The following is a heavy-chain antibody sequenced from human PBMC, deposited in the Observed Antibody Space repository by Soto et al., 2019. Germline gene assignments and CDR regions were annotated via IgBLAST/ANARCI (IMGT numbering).Heavy chain of an antibody. V-gene: IGHV1-69*13. J-gene: IGHJ6*02. CDR2: IIPIFGTA. CDR3: ACALEWSEGEYYGMDV. D-gene: IGHD3-3*01. Sequence: ASVKVSCKASGGTFSSYAISWVRQAPGQGLEWMGGIIPIFGTANYAQRFQGRVTITADESTSTAYMELSSLRSEDTAVYYCACALEWSEGEYYGMDVWDQGSTVTVSS. CDR1: GGTFSSYA.